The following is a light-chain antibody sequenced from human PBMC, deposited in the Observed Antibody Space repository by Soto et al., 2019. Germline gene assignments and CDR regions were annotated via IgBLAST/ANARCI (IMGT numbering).Light chain of an antibody. CDR3: QHYNTYSEA. CDR2: KAS. Sequence: DIQMTQSPSTLSGSVGDRVTITCRASQTISSWLAWYQQKPGKAPKLLIYKASTLKSGVPSRFSDSGSGTEFTLTISSLQPDHFATDYCQHYNTYSEAFGQGTKVELK. J-gene: IGKJ1*01. CDR1: QTISSW. V-gene: IGKV1-5*03.